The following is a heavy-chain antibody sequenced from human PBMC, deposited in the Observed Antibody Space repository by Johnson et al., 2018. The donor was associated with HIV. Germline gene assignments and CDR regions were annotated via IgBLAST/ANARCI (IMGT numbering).Heavy chain of an antibody. D-gene: IGHD3-22*01. J-gene: IGHJ3*02. CDR3: AKDYYYDSRDAFDI. CDR2: IRYDGSNK. Sequence: QVQLVESGGGVVQPGRSLRLSCAASGFTISSYAMHWVRQAPGKGLEWVTFIRYDGSNKYFAEFVKGRFTISRDNSKNTLYLQMNSLRAEDTAVYYCAKDYYYDSRDAFDIWGQGTMVSVSS. CDR1: GFTISSYA. V-gene: IGHV3-30*02.